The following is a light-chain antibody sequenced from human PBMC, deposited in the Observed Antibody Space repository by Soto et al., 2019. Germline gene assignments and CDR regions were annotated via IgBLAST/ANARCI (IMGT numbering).Light chain of an antibody. J-gene: IGKJ4*01. Sequence: DIQMTQSPSFVSASVGDRVTITCRASQDISKWLAWYQQKPGRAPKILIFAASTLQRGVPSRFSGSGSGTDFTLTISSLQPEDSATYYCQQADSIPLTFGGGTQVDFK. CDR1: QDISKW. V-gene: IGKV1-12*01. CDR3: QQADSIPLT. CDR2: AAS.